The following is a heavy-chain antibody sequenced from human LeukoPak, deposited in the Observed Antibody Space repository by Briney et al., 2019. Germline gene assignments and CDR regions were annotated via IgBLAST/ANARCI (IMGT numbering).Heavy chain of an antibody. Sequence: SETLSLTCAVYGGSFNGYYWSWIRQPPGKGLEWIGEINHSGSTNYNPSLKSRVTISVDTSKNQFSLKLSSVTAADTAVYYCARQLINYYDSSGYSGSSFDYWGQGTLVTVSS. CDR3: ARQLINYYDSSGYSGSSFDY. CDR2: INHSGST. V-gene: IGHV4-34*01. D-gene: IGHD3-22*01. CDR1: GGSFNGYY. J-gene: IGHJ4*02.